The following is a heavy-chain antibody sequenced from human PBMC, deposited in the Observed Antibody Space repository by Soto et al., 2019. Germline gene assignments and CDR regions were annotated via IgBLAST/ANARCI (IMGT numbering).Heavy chain of an antibody. CDR1: GGTFSSYA. V-gene: IGHV1-69*13. J-gene: IGHJ6*02. CDR2: IIPIFGTA. CDR3: ASSFYYGSGSLGGFYYYYGMDV. Sequence: SVKVSCKASGGTFSSYAISWVRQAPGQGLEWMGGIIPIFGTANYAQKFQGRVTITADESTSTAYMELSSLRSEDTAVYYCASSFYYGSGSLGGFYYYYGMDVWVQGTTVTVSS. D-gene: IGHD3-10*01.